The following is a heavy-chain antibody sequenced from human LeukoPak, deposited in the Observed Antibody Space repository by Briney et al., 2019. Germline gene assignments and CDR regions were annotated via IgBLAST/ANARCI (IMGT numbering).Heavy chain of an antibody. CDR3: ARQTGSGLFILP. CDR1: GGSISSNSYY. Sequence: PSETLSLTCAVSGGSISSNSYYWGWIRQPPGKGLEWIGSIYYTGNTYYNASLKSQVSISIDTSKNQFSLRLTSVTAADTAVYFCARQTGSGLFILPGGQGTLVTVSS. J-gene: IGHJ4*02. D-gene: IGHD3/OR15-3a*01. V-gene: IGHV4-39*01. CDR2: IYYTGNT.